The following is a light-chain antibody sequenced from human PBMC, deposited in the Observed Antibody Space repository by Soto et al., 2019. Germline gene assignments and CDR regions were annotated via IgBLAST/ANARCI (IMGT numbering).Light chain of an antibody. V-gene: IGKV1-27*01. J-gene: IGKJ5*01. CDR1: QGFTNY. CDR3: QKYNTAPYT. CDR2: AVS. Sequence: DIRMTQSPSSLSASVGDTVTLTCRASQGFTNYLAWYQQKPGKAPKLLIYAVSTLQSGVPPRFSGSGSGTHFTLTISSLQPEDAATYYCQKYNTAPYTFGQGTRLEIK.